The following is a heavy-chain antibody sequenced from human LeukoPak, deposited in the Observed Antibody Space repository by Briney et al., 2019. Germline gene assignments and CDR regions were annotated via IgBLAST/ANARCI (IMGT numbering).Heavy chain of an antibody. D-gene: IGHD6-13*01. V-gene: IGHV4-39*07. J-gene: IGHJ4*02. CDR1: GGSISSSSYY. CDR2: IYYSGST. CDR3: ARDRYIAAAGYFDY. Sequence: SETLSLTCTVSGGSISSSSYYWGWIRQPPGKGLEWIGSIYYSGSTYYNPSLKSRVTTSVDTSKNQFSLKLSSVTAADTAVYYCARDRYIAAAGYFDYWGQGTLVTVSS.